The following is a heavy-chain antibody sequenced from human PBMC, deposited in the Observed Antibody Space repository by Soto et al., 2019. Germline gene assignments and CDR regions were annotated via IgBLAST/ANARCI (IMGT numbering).Heavy chain of an antibody. V-gene: IGHV1-8*01. Sequence: QVQLVQSGAEVKKPGASVKVSCKASGYTFTSYDINWVRQATGQGLEWMGWMNPNSGNTGYAQKCQGGVTMTRSTSISTAYMELRSLGSEDTAVYYCAGGWRVPAVAGHLIYYYYGMDVWGQGTMVTVSS. J-gene: IGHJ6*02. CDR3: AGGWRVPAVAGHLIYYYYGMDV. CDR1: GYTFTSYD. CDR2: MNPNSGNT. D-gene: IGHD6-19*01.